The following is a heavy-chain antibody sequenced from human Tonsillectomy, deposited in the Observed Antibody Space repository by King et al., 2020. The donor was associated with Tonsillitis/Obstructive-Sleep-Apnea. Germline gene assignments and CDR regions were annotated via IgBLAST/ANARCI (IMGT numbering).Heavy chain of an antibody. CDR2: INPSGGST. CDR1: GYTFTSYY. Sequence: QLVQSGAEVKKPGASVKVSCKASGYTFTSYYMHWVRQAPGQGLEWMGIINPSGGSTSYAQKFQGRFTMTRDTSTSTVYMELSSLRSEDTAVYYCARDMQGRPVPADYYYYYMDVWGKGTTVTVSS. D-gene: IGHD2-2*01. V-gene: IGHV1-46*01. J-gene: IGHJ6*03. CDR3: ARDMQGRPVPADYYYYYMDV.